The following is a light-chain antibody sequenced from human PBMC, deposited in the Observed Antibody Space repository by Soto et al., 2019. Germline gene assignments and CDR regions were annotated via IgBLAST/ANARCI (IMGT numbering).Light chain of an antibody. J-gene: IGLJ3*02. CDR2: EVS. Sequence: QTVVTQPASVSGSPGQSITISCTGTSSDVGGYNYVSWYQQHPAKAPKLMIYEVSNRPSGVSHRFSGSKSGNTASLTISGLQAEDEADYYCFSYTTSSTLVFGGGTKLTVL. CDR3: FSYTTSSTLV. CDR1: SSDVGGYNY. V-gene: IGLV2-14*01.